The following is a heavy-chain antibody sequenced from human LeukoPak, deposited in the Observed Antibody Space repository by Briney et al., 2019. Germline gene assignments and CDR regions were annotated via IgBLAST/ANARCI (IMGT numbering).Heavy chain of an antibody. CDR1: GYTFTSYG. CDR3: ARDPGYDFWSGYYTTAQLDY. D-gene: IGHD3-3*01. Sequence: ASVKVSCKASGYTFTSYGISWVRQAPGQGLEWMGWISAYNGNTNYAQKLQGRVTMTTDTSTSTAYMELGSLRSDDTAVYYCARDPGYDFWSGYYTTAQLDYWGQGTLVTVSS. CDR2: ISAYNGNT. V-gene: IGHV1-18*01. J-gene: IGHJ4*02.